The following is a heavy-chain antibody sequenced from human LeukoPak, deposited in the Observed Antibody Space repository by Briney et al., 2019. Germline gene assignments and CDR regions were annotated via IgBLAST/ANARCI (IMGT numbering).Heavy chain of an antibody. CDR3: AKDLGFPKAFDI. D-gene: IGHD1-26*01. J-gene: IGHJ3*02. CDR1: GFTFSSYA. Sequence: GGSLRLSCAASGFTFSSYAMRWVRQAPGKGLEWVSAISGSGGSTYYADSVKGRFTISRDNSKNTLYLQMNSLRAEDTAVYYCAKDLGFPKAFDIWGQGTMVTVSS. CDR2: ISGSGGST. V-gene: IGHV3-23*01.